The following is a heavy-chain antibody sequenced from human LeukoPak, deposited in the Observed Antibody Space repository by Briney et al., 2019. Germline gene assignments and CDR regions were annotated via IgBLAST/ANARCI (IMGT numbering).Heavy chain of an antibody. V-gene: IGHV3-30*18. CDR2: ISYDGSNK. D-gene: IGHD3-22*01. J-gene: IGHJ4*02. Sequence: GGSLRLSCAASGLTFSSYGMHWVRQTPGKGLEWVAVISYDGSNKYYADSVKGRFTISRDNSKNTLYLQMNSLRAEDTAVYYCAKERKYFDSSGYSGFDYWGQGTLVTVSS. CDR3: AKERKYFDSSGYSGFDY. CDR1: GLTFSSYG.